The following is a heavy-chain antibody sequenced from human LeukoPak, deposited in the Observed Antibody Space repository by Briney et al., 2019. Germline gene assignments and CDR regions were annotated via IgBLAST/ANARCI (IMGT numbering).Heavy chain of an antibody. V-gene: IGHV4-39*01. J-gene: IGHJ4*02. CDR1: GGSISSSTYY. Sequence: KPSETLSLTCTVSGGSISSSTYYWGWIRQPPGKGLEWIGSIYHSGSTYYNPSLKGRVTISVDTSKNQFSLKLSSVTAADTAVYYCARPAFGGVIFFFDYWGQGTLVTVSS. CDR3: ARPAFGGVIFFFDY. CDR2: IYHSGST. D-gene: IGHD3-16*01.